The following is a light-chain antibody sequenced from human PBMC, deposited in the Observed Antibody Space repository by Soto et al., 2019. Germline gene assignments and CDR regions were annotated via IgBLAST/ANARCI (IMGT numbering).Light chain of an antibody. Sequence: ETVLTQSPGTLSLSPGERVTLSCRASQSVCSRCLAWYQQKPGQSPRLLIYGASSRATGIPDRFRGSGSGTDFTLTISRREPEDFAVYYCQHYGTTPWTFGQGTKVGIK. CDR3: QHYGTTPWT. CDR1: QSVCSRC. J-gene: IGKJ1*01. CDR2: GAS. V-gene: IGKV3-20*01.